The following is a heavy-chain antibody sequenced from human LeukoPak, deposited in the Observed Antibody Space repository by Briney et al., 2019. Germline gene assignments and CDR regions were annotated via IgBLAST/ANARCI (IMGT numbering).Heavy chain of an antibody. CDR1: GFTFSGFW. CDR2: INSDGSEG. D-gene: IGHD2-15*01. Sequence: PGGSLRLSCAVSGFTFSGFWMSWSRQAPGKGLEWVASINSDGSEGYYADVVKGRFTISRDNAKNSLYLQINSLRAEDTAVYYCARDHLGYCSGGSCGWHYGMDVWGQGTTVTVSS. V-gene: IGHV3-7*03. J-gene: IGHJ6*02. CDR3: ARDHLGYCSGGSCGWHYGMDV.